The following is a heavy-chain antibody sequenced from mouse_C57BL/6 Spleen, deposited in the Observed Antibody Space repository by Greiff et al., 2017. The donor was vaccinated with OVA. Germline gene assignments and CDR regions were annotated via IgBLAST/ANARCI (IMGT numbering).Heavy chain of an antibody. J-gene: IGHJ4*01. CDR3: TRGEDYYGSRYAMDY. CDR2: ISSGGDYI. Sequence: DVMLVESGEGLVKPGGSLKLSCAASGFTFSSYAMSWVRQTPEKRLEWVAYISSGGDYIYYADTVKGRFTISIDNARNTLYLQMSSLKSEDTAMYYCTRGEDYYGSRYAMDYWGQGTSVTVSS. V-gene: IGHV5-9-1*02. CDR1: GFTFSSYA. D-gene: IGHD1-1*01.